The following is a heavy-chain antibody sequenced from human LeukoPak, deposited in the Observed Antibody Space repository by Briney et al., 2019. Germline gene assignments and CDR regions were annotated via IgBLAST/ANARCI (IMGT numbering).Heavy chain of an antibody. J-gene: IGHJ4*02. CDR3: ARVKSDTMIVVVDYFDY. CDR1: GGSITQTNY. CDR2: VNLQGGT. Sequence: SGTLSLTCDVSGGSITQTNYWTWVRQPPGKGLEWIGEVNLQGGTNYNPSLLRRVAISVDTSANHVSLQMTSVTAADTAVYYCARVKSDTMIVVVDYFDYWGQGTLVTVSS. V-gene: IGHV4-4*02. D-gene: IGHD3-22*01.